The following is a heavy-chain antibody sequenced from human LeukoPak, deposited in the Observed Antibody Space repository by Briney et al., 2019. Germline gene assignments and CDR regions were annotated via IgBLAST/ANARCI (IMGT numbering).Heavy chain of an antibody. D-gene: IGHD6-19*01. J-gene: IGHJ5*02. CDR2: INSDGSST. V-gene: IGHV3-74*01. CDR3: ARALAVAGTGGFDP. CDR1: GFTFSIYW. Sequence: GGSLRLSCAASGFTFSIYWMHWVRQAPGKGLVWVSRINSDGSSTSYADSVKGRFTISRDNAKNTLYLQMNSLRADDTAVYYCARALAVAGTGGFDPWGQGTLVTVSS.